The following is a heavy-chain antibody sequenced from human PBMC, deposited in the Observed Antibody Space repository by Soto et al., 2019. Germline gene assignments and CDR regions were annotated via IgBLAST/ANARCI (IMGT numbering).Heavy chain of an antibody. D-gene: IGHD3-16*01. CDR3: ARMGDVPYYYYGMYV. CDR1: GYTFTRSG. J-gene: IGHJ6*02. CDR2: INGYNGNT. Sequence: QVQLVQSGAEVKKPGASVKVSCKASGYTFTRSGISWVRQAPGQGLEWMGWINGYNGNTNYTQKIQGRITMTTDTPTSTAYMELRSLRSDDTAVYYCARMGDVPYYYYGMYVWGQGTTVIVSS. V-gene: IGHV1-18*01.